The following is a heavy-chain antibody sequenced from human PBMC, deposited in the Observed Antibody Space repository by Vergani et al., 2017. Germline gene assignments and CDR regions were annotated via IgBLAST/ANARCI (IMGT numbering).Heavy chain of an antibody. CDR3: AGPLFLAGMGSFDI. V-gene: IGHV1-69*11. Sequence: QVQLVQSGAEVKKPGSSVKVSCKASGGTFSSYAISWVRQAPGKGLEWMGRIIPILGTANNAKKFQGRVTITADESTSTAYMELSSLRSEDTAGYYCAGPLFLAGMGSFDIWGQGTMVTVSS. CDR2: IIPILGTA. CDR1: GGTFSSYA. D-gene: IGHD6-13*01. J-gene: IGHJ3*02.